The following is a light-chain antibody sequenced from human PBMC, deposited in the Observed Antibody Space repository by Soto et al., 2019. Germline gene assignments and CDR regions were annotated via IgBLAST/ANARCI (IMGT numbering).Light chain of an antibody. CDR2: AAS. V-gene: IGKV3-20*01. Sequence: EIVLTQAPGTLSLSPGGRATLSCRASQSVTSSYLAWYQQKPGQAPRLLIYAASTRATGIPDRFSGSGSGTDFTLTISRLEPEDFAVYYCQQYGSSPLTFGGGTKVDIK. J-gene: IGKJ4*01. CDR1: QSVTSSY. CDR3: QQYGSSPLT.